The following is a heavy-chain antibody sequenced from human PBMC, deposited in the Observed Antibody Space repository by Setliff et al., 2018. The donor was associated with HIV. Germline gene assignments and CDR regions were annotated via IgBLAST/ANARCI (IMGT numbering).Heavy chain of an antibody. CDR2: INADGSST. D-gene: IGHD3-3*01. CDR3: ARGDGGLDS. CDR1: GFTFSTSW. Sequence: PGGSLRLSCAASGFTFSTSWMNWVRQAPGKGLVWVARINADGSSTSYADSVKGRFTISRDNAKNTVYLQMNSLRAEDTAVYYCARGDGGLDSWGQGTLVTVSS. V-gene: IGHV3-74*01. J-gene: IGHJ4*02.